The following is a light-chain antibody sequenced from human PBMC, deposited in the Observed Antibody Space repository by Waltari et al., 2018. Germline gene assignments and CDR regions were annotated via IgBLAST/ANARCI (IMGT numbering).Light chain of an antibody. Sequence: EIVLTQSPGTVSLSPGDRATLSCRASQSVRIYLAWYQQKPGQAPRLLIYHASTRATGIPDRFSASGSGTDFSLNISRLEPEDFAMYYCQQYVESPATFGQGTKVEIK. CDR3: QQYVESPAT. CDR2: HAS. J-gene: IGKJ1*01. V-gene: IGKV3-20*01. CDR1: QSVRIY.